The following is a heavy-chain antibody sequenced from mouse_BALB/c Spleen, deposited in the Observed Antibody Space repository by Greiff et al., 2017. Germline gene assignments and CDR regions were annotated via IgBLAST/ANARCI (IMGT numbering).Heavy chain of an antibody. CDR1: GFTFSSYA. D-gene: IGHD2-4*01. J-gene: IGHJ3*01. Sequence: EVKLVESGGGLVKPGGSLTLSCAASGFTFSSYAMSWVRQSPEKRLEWVAEISSGGSYTYYPDTVTGRFTISRDNAKNTLYLEMSSLRSEDTAMYYCARDQGITRFAYWGQGTLVTVSA. CDR2: ISSGGSYT. V-gene: IGHV5-9-4*01. CDR3: ARDQGITRFAY.